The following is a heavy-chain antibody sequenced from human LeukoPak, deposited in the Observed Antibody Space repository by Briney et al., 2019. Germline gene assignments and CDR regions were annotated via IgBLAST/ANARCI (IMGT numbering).Heavy chain of an antibody. Sequence: SSETLSLTCTVPGGSISSYYWSWIRQPPGKGLEWIGYIYYSGSTNYNPSLKSRVTISVDTSKNQFSLKLSSVTAADTAVYYCARAVRGVFDYWGQGTLVTVSS. CDR3: ARAVRGVFDY. D-gene: IGHD3-10*01. V-gene: IGHV4-59*01. J-gene: IGHJ4*02. CDR2: IYYSGST. CDR1: GGSISSYY.